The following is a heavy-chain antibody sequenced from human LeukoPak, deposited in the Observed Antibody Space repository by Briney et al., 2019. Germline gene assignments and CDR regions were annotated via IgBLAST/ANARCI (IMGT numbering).Heavy chain of an antibody. Sequence: GGSLRLSCAASGFPFSSYAMSWVRQAPEKGLKWVSSISSGGGAYYADSVKGRFTISRDNSKSTVYLQMNSLRVDDTAVYYCAKAPSGGFGGPSSRYFDYWGQGTLVTVSS. V-gene: IGHV3-23*01. J-gene: IGHJ4*02. CDR2: ISSGGGA. CDR1: GFPFSSYA. CDR3: AKAPSGGFGGPSSRYFDY. D-gene: IGHD3-10*01.